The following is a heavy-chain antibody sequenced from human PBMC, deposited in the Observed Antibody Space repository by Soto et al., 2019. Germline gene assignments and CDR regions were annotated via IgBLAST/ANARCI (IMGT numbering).Heavy chain of an antibody. CDR2: ISGSGART. CDR3: ARGDSYYDFGIEC. CDR1: GFIFSNYA. D-gene: IGHD3-3*01. Sequence: GGSLRLSCAVSGFIFSNYAMSWVRQAPGKGLEWVTSISGSGARTYYADSVKGRITTSRDNSKNTLFLQVSSLRDEDTAVYFCARGDSYYDFGIECWGQGTVVTGSS. V-gene: IGHV3-23*01. J-gene: IGHJ4*02.